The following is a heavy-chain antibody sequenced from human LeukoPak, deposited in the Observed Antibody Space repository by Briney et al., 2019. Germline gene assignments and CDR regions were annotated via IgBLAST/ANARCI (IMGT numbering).Heavy chain of an antibody. CDR3: ARLGSGYVPGGTYYYGMDV. CDR1: GYTFTGYY. Sequence: ASVKVSCKASGYTFTGYYMHWVRQAPGQGLEWMGWINPNSGGTNYAQKFQGWVTMTRDTSISTAYMELSRLRSDDTAVYYCARLGSGYVPGGTYYYGMDVWGQGTTVTVSS. D-gene: IGHD5-12*01. J-gene: IGHJ6*02. V-gene: IGHV1-2*04. CDR2: INPNSGGT.